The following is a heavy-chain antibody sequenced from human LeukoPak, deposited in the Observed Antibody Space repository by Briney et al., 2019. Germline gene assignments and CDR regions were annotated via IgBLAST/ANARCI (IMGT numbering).Heavy chain of an antibody. CDR2: ISSSGSTI. Sequence: GGSLRLACAASGFTFSDYYRSWIRQAPGKGLEAVSYISSSGSTIYYADAVKGRCTISRDNAKNSLYLQMNSLRAEDTAVYYCARGFRHYYDSSGYLDYWGQGTLVTVSS. J-gene: IGHJ4*02. CDR1: GFTFSDYY. CDR3: ARGFRHYYDSSGYLDY. V-gene: IGHV3-11*01. D-gene: IGHD3-22*01.